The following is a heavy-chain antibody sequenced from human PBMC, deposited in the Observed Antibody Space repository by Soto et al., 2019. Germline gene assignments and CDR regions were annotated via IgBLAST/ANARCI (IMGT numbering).Heavy chain of an antibody. V-gene: IGHV3-23*01. J-gene: IGHJ4*02. CDR2: ISGSGGST. Sequence: GGSLRLSCAVSGFTFSSYGMSWVRQAPGEGLEWVSGISGSGGSTYYADSVKGRFTVSRDNSKNTLYLQMYSLRAEDTAVYYCAKTGPGSSYGYYFDSWGQGTLVTVSS. D-gene: IGHD5-18*01. CDR3: AKTGPGSSYGYYFDS. CDR1: GFTFSSYG.